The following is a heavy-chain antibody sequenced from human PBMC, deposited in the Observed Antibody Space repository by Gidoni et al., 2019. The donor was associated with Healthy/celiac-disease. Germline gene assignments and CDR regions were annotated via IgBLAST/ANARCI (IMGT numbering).Heavy chain of an antibody. D-gene: IGHD3-3*01. J-gene: IGHJ4*02. CDR3: ARLVTNFGVVMGFDY. Sequence: QLHLQESGPGLVKPSETLSLTRTVPGGSTSISSYYWGWSRQPPGKGLEWSGSIYYSGSTYDNPSLKRRVTISVDTSKNQFSLKLSAVTAADTAVYYCARLVTNFGVVMGFDYWGQGTLVTVSS. V-gene: IGHV4-39*01. CDR1: GGSTSISSYY. CDR2: IYYSGST.